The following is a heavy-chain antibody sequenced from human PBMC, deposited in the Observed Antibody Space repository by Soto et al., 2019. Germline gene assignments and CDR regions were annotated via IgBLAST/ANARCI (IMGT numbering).Heavy chain of an antibody. CDR2: INPSGGST. D-gene: IGHD6-6*01. CDR1: GYSFTSYY. J-gene: IGHJ5*02. V-gene: IGHV1-46*01. CDR3: ARAESAYSSYDNWFDP. Sequence: XSVKVSYKASGYSFTSYYMHWVRQAPGQGLEWMGIINPSGGSTSYAQKFQGRVTMTRDTSTSTVYVELSSLRSEDTAVYYCARAESAYSSYDNWFDPWGQGTLVTVSS.